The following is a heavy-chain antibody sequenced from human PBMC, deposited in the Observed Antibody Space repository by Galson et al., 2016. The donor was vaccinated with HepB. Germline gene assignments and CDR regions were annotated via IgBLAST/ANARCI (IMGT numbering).Heavy chain of an antibody. V-gene: IGHV1-69*13. CDR3: ARGVGMSTAPDS. CDR2: IIPMFTTS. Sequence: SVKVSCKASGGTFSSEVINWVRQAPGQGLEWMGQIIPMFTTSNYAQSFQGRLTITADESTSTAYMELSSLRSDDTAVYFCARGVGMSTAPDSWGQGTLVTVSS. J-gene: IGHJ4*02. D-gene: IGHD5-24*01. CDR1: GGTFSSEV.